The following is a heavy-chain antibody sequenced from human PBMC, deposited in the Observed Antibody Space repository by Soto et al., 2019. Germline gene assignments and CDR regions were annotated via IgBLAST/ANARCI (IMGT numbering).Heavy chain of an antibody. D-gene: IGHD4-17*01. CDR3: ARDPPATGPSPFDP. V-gene: IGHV1-69*04. J-gene: IGHJ5*02. CDR1: GGTFSSYT. CDR2: IIPILGIA. Sequence: GASVKVSCKAAGGTFSSYTISWVRQAPGQGLEWMGRIIPILGIANYAQKFQGRVTITADKSTSTAYMELSSLRSEDTAVYYCARDPPATGPSPFDPWGQGTLVTVSS.